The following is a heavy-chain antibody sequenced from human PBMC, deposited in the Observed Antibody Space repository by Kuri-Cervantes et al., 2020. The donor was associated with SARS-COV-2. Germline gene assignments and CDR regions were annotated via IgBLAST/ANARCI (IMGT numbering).Heavy chain of an antibody. D-gene: IGHD3-3*01. CDR1: GGTFSSYA. CDR2: IIPIFGTA. Sequence: SVKVSCKASGGTFSSYAISWVRQAPGQGLEWMGGIIPIFGTANYAQKFQGRVTITADESTSTAYMELSSLRSEDTAVYYCARDPTYYDFWSGYSRGNWFDPWGQGTLVTVSS. V-gene: IGHV1-69*13. CDR3: ARDPTYYDFWSGYSRGNWFDP. J-gene: IGHJ5*02.